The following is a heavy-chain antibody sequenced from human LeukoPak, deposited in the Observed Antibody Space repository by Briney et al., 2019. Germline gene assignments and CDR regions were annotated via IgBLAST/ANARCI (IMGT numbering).Heavy chain of an antibody. D-gene: IGHD6-19*01. CDR2: IRYDGSNK. J-gene: IGHJ1*01. Sequence: GGSLRLSCAASGLTFSSYGMHWVRQAPGKGLEWVAYIRYDGSNKYYADSVKGRFTISRDNSKNTLYVQMNSLRAEDTAVYYCARGGKRAVAGTRSPQYFQHWGQGTLVIVSS. CDR3: ARGGKRAVAGTRSPQYFQH. V-gene: IGHV3-30*02. CDR1: GLTFSSYG.